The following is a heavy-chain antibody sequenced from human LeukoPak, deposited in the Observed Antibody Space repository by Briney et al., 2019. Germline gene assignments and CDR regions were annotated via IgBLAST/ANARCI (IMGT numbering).Heavy chain of an antibody. CDR3: ARDLHQDYFDY. V-gene: IGHV3-66*01. CDR2: IYSGGST. J-gene: IGHJ4*02. Sequence: GGSLTLSRAPSGLTVSSNYMSWVRHAPGKGLEWVSVIYSGGSTDYADSVKGRFTISRDNSKNTLYLQMNSLRAEDTAVYYCARDLHQDYFDYWGQGTMVTVSS. CDR1: GLTVSSNY.